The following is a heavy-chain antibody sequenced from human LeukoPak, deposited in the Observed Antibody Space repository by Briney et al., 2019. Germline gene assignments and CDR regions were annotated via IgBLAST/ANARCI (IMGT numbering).Heavy chain of an antibody. Sequence: SVTVSYKLSGYTLTELSMHWVRQAPGKGREWMGGFDPEDGETIYAQKFQGRVTMTEDTSTDTAYMELSSLRSEDTAVYYCATGVRGIIKPFGYWGQGTLVTVSS. D-gene: IGHD3-10*01. J-gene: IGHJ4*02. V-gene: IGHV1-24*01. CDR2: FDPEDGET. CDR3: ATGVRGIIKPFGY. CDR1: GYTLTELS.